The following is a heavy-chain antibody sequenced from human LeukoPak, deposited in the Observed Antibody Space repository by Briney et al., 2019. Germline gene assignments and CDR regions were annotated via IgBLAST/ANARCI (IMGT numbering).Heavy chain of an antibody. D-gene: IGHD3-3*01. CDR1: GFTFSRHG. Sequence: GGSLRLSCAPSGFTFSRHGMHWVRQAPGKGLEWVAIISNDGSRKYYAHSVEGRFTISRDNSKNTLYLQMDSLRAEDTAVYYCARDRAWNYFDYWGQGTLVTVFS. J-gene: IGHJ4*02. V-gene: IGHV3-30*03. CDR2: ISNDGSRK. CDR3: ARDRAWNYFDY.